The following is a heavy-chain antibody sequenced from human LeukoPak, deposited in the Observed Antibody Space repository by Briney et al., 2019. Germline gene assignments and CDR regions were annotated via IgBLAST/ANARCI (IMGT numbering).Heavy chain of an antibody. D-gene: IGHD1-1*01. Sequence: PGESLRLSCSASGLTFGSFAMHCVRQAPGKGLEYVSAIISNGYNTYYADSVKGRFHISRDNSKNTLYLQISSLRRGHTAVSYCTTFLRDDPWGQGTLVTVSS. J-gene: IGHJ5*02. V-gene: IGHV3-64D*08. CDR2: IISNGYNT. CDR3: TTFLRDDP. CDR1: GLTFGSFA.